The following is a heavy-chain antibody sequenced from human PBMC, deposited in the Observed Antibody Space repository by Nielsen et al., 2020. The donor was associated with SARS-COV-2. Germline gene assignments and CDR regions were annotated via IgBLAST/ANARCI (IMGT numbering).Heavy chain of an antibody. V-gene: IGHV3-21*04. Sequence: GGSLRLSCAASGFTFSSYSMNWVRQAPGKGLEWVSSISSSSSYIYYADSVKGRFTISRDNAKNSLYLQMNSLRAEDTALYYCAKVGGDTEDYYYGMDVWGQGTTVTVSS. CDR3: AKVGGDTEDYYYGMDV. CDR1: GFTFSSYS. J-gene: IGHJ6*02. D-gene: IGHD3-16*01. CDR2: ISSSSSYI.